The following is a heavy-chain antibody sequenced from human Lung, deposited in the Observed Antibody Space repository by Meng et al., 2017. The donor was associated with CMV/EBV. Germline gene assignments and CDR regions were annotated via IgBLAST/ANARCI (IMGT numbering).Heavy chain of an antibody. Sequence: ASXXVSXKASGFSFSDSFVHWMRQAPGQGLEWMGWINPGTKNRDTAEKFHDRVTLTGDTTTGTAHMELRSLTSDDTAVYYCARVVGFCSGASCILDAYDVXGQGTMVTVSS. CDR1: GFSFSDSF. CDR2: INPGTKNR. J-gene: IGHJ3*01. D-gene: IGHD2-15*01. CDR3: ARVVGFCSGASCILDAYDV. V-gene: IGHV1-2*02.